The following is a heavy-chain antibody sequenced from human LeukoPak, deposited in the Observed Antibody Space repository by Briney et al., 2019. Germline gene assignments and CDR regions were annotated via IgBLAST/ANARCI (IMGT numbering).Heavy chain of an antibody. CDR2: INHSGST. J-gene: IGHJ4*01. D-gene: IGHD2-21*01. CDR1: GGSFSGYY. CDR3: ARSSYFPPRTPNY. Sequence: PSETLSLTCAVYGGSFSGYYWSWIRQPPGKGLEWIGEINHSGSTNYNPSLKSRVTISVDTSKNQFSLKLSSVTAADTAVYYCARSSYFPPRTPNYWGQEPWSPSPQ. V-gene: IGHV4-34*01.